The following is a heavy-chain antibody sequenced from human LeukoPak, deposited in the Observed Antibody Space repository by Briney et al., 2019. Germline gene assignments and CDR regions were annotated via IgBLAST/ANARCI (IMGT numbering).Heavy chain of an antibody. CDR2: IYNSGST. D-gene: IGHD6-13*01. CDR3: ARIGAAGTRYYFDY. CDR1: GGSISSYY. V-gene: IGHV4-59*01. Sequence: SETLSLTCTVSGGSISSYYWSWIRQPPGKGLEWIGYIYNSGSTNYNPSLKSRVTISVDTSKNQFSLELTSVTAADTAVYYCARIGAAGTRYYFDYWSQGTLVTVSS. J-gene: IGHJ4*02.